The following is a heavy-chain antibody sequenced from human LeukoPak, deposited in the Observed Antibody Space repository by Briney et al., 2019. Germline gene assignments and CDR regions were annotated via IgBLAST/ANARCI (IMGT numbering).Heavy chain of an antibody. D-gene: IGHD1-26*01. J-gene: IGHJ1*01. CDR1: GASISSGSYY. CDR2: IYYRGST. V-gene: IGHV4-39*01. CDR3: ARLPIMVGAPRHFQD. Sequence: SETLSLTCTVSGASISSGSYYWGWIRQPPGKGLEWIASIYYRGSTYDNPSLKSRVTISLDTSKNQFSLKLSSVTAADTAVYYCARLPIMVGAPRHFQDWGQGTLVIVSS.